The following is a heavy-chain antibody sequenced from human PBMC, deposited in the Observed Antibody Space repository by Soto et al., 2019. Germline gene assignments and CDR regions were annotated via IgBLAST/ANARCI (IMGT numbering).Heavy chain of an antibody. J-gene: IGHJ6*02. CDR1: GYSFTSYW. CDR2: IYPGDSDT. CDR3: ARLVQAGGRTRYYGMDV. D-gene: IGHD3-16*01. V-gene: IGHV5-51*01. Sequence: PGESLKISCKGSGYSFTSYWIGWVRQMPGKGLEWMGIIYPGDSDTRYSPSFQGQVTISADKSISTAYLQWSSLKASDTAMYYCARLVQAGGRTRYYGMDVWGQGTTVTVSS.